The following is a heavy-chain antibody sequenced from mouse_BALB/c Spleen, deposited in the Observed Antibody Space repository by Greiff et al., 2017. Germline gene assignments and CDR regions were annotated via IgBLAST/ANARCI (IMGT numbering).Heavy chain of an antibody. J-gene: IGHJ2*01. Sequence: QVQLLQSAADLARPGASVKMSCKASGYTFTSYTMYWVNQRPGQGLEWIGYINPSSGYTEYKQKFKDKTTLTTDKSSSTAYMQLSSLTSEDSAVYCYARSHYGFDYWGQGTTLTVSS. CDR2: INPSSGYT. D-gene: IGHD1-1*02. CDR1: GYTFTSYT. CDR3: ARSHYGFDY. V-gene: IGHV1-4*02.